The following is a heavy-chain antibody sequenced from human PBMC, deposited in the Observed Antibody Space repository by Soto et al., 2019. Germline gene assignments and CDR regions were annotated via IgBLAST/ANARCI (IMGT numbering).Heavy chain of an antibody. D-gene: IGHD3-16*02. CDR1: GFAFEDHA. Sequence: GGSLRLSCAASGFAFEDHAMHWVRQVPGKGLEWVSGISWNSGDIGYADSVKGRFSISRDNAKNSLYLQMNSLRAEDTAFYYCAKDWGSYPSYYCMDVWGKGTTVTVSS. J-gene: IGHJ6*03. CDR3: AKDWGSYPSYYCMDV. CDR2: ISWNSGDI. V-gene: IGHV3-9*01.